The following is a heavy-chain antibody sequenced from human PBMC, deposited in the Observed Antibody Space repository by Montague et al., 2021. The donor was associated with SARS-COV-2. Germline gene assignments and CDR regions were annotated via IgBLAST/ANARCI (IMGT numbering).Heavy chain of an antibody. Sequence: SETLSLTCDVSGASISSREWWSWGRQPPGKGVEWRGENHRDGQTKYNPSRQRRVTMSVDKSNKQLSLRLTSVTAADTAVYYCARVCPRAWRQLACWDQGILVTVSS. D-gene: IGHD6-25*01. CDR2: NHRDGQT. J-gene: IGHJ4*02. CDR3: ARVCPRAWRQLAC. CDR1: GASISSREW. V-gene: IGHV4-4*02.